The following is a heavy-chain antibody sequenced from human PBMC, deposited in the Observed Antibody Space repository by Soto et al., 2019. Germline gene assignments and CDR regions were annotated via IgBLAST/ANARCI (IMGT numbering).Heavy chain of an antibody. Sequence: SGPTLVNPTQTLTLTCTFSGFSLITTGVGVGWIRQPPGKALEWLALIYWDDDKRYNPSLNSRLTITKDTSKNQVVLAMTNMDPVDTATYYCVQSRCGGDCLQSYSSHSYYGLAVRGQGTTVTVSS. CDR1: GFSLITTGVG. V-gene: IGHV2-5*02. J-gene: IGHJ6*02. CDR3: VQSRCGGDCLQSYSSHSYYGLAV. CDR2: IYWDDDK. D-gene: IGHD2-21*02.